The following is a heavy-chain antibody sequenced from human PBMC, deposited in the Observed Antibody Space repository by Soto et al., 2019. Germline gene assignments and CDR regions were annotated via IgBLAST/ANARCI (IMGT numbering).Heavy chain of an antibody. CDR1: GGTFSSYS. Sequence: QVQLVQSGAELKKPGSSVRVSCQASGGTFSSYSVNWVRQAPGQGLEWMGGIIPIFPTADHAQRFQDRVTITADKSTHTAYMELNSLRSDDTAVYYCAIRTSGFGVVAMGGLDVWGQGTTVTVSS. D-gene: IGHD3-3*01. J-gene: IGHJ6*02. CDR3: AIRTSGFGVVAMGGLDV. CDR2: IIPIFPTA. V-gene: IGHV1-69*14.